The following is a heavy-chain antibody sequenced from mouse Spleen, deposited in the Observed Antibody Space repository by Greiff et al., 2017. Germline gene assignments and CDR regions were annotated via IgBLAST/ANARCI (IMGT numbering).Heavy chain of an antibody. CDR2: IDPKDGGT. D-gene: IGHD1-1*01. J-gene: IGHJ2*01. V-gene: IGHV14-1*01. Sequence: EVQLQQSGAELVRPGASVKLSCTASGFNFNDYYMHWVKQRPEQGLEWIGSIDPKDGGTDYAPKFQGKATMTADTSSNTAYRQLSILTSEDTAGDYCTTDVYYGYWGQGTTLTVSS. CDR3: TTDVYYGY. CDR1: GFNFNDYY.